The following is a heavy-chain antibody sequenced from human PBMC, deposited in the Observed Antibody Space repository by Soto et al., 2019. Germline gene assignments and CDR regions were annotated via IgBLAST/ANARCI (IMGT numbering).Heavy chain of an antibody. V-gene: IGHV3-23*01. CDR2: LTDTGGST. CDR3: AKIKGAITFLHFDT. J-gene: IGHJ4*02. CDR1: TSNLKNYA. D-gene: IGHD3-16*01. Sequence: GGSLRLSCVDSTSNLKNYAMAWVRQAPGKGLEWVSALTDTGGSTYYAASVKGRFTISRDNSRNTLFLQMDRLRVDDTAVYYCAKIKGAITFLHFDTWGQGTLVTGSS.